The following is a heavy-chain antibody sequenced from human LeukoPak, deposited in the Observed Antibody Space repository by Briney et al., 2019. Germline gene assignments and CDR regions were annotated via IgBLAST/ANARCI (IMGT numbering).Heavy chain of an antibody. J-gene: IGHJ4*02. CDR3: ASRQQWLWPDY. CDR1: GFTFSSYW. D-gene: IGHD6-19*01. CDR2: INSDGSST. Sequence: GGSLRLSCAASGFTFSSYWMHWVRQAPGKGLVWVSRINSDGSSTSYADSVKGRFTISRDNAKNSLYLQMNSLRAEDTAVYYCASRQQWLWPDYWGQGTLVTVSS. V-gene: IGHV3-74*01.